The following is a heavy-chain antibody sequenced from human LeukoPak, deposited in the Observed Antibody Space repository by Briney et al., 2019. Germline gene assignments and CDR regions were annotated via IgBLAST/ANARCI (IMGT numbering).Heavy chain of an antibody. CDR3: AREGSYLRKGYMDV. J-gene: IGHJ6*03. Sequence: SETLSLTCTVSGYSISSSSYYWGWIRQPPGKGLEWIGSIYYSGSTYYNPSLKSRVTISVDTSKNQFSLKLSSVTAADTAVYYCAREGSYLRKGYMDVWGKGTTVTVSS. CDR2: IYYSGST. D-gene: IGHD1-26*01. V-gene: IGHV4-39*07. CDR1: GYSISSSSYY.